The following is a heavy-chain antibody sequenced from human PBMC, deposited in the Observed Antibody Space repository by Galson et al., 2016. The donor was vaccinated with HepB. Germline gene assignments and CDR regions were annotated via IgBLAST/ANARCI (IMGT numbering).Heavy chain of an antibody. CDR1: ELIFSSYW. CDR2: INQDGSGK. V-gene: IGHV3-7*01. CDR3: ARGHFDS. Sequence: SLRLSCAASELIFSSYWMSWVRQAPGKGLEWVANINQDGSGKYYLGSVKGRFTISRDNAKNSLYLQMNSLRAEDTGVYSCARGHFDSWGQGTLVTVSS. J-gene: IGHJ5*01.